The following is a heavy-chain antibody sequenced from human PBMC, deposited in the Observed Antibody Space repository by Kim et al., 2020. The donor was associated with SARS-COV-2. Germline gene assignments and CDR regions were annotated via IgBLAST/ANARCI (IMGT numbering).Heavy chain of an antibody. Sequence: ASVKVSCKASGYTFTSYGISWVRQAPGQGLEWMGWISAYNGNTNYAQKHQGRVTMTTDTSTSTAYMELRSLRSDDTAVYYCARDHFAGLFYYYYGMDVWGQGTTVTVSS. CDR2: ISAYNGNT. J-gene: IGHJ6*02. V-gene: IGHV1-18*01. CDR3: ARDHFAGLFYYYYGMDV. CDR1: GYTFTSYG.